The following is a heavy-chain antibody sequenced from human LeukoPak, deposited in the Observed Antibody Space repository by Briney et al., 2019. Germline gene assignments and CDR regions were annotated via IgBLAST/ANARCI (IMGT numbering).Heavy chain of an antibody. Sequence: WGSLRVSRAASVCTFSNYWMHWVRQVPGKGLVCVSRINIDGTSTSYADSVKGRFTISRDNARNALYLQMNSLRAEDTAVYYCARGSSGWYGIDYWGQGALVNVSS. CDR3: ARGSSGWYGIDY. CDR1: VCTFSNYW. J-gene: IGHJ4*02. V-gene: IGHV3-74*01. D-gene: IGHD6-19*01. CDR2: INIDGTST.